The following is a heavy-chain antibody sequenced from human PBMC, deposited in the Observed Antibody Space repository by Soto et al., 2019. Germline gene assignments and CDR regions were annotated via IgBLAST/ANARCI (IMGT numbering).Heavy chain of an antibody. CDR3: ARGAPRITIFGVVDYFDY. CDR2: INPNSGGT. V-gene: IGHV1-2*04. D-gene: IGHD3-3*01. Sequence: GASVKVSCKASGYTFTGYYMHWVRQAPGQGLEWMGWINPNSGGTNYAQRFQGWVTMTRDTSISTAYMELSRLRSDDTAVYYCARGAPRITIFGVVDYFDYWGQGTLVTVSS. CDR1: GYTFTGYY. J-gene: IGHJ4*02.